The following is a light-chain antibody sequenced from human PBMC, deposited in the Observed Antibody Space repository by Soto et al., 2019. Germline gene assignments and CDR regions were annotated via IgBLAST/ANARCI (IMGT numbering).Light chain of an antibody. Sequence: DIVMTQSPDSLAVSLGERATINCKSSQSVLYSSNNKNYLAWYQQKPGQPPKLLIYWASTRESGVPDRFSGSGSGTDFTLTINSLQAEDVAVYYCQQYHSAPWTFGQGTKVEI. CDR3: QQYHSAPWT. CDR2: WAS. J-gene: IGKJ1*01. V-gene: IGKV4-1*01. CDR1: QSVLYSSNNKNY.